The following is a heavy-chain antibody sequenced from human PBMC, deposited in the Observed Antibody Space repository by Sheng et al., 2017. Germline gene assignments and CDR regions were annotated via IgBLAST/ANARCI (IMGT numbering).Heavy chain of an antibody. CDR3: ARETYYYDSSGYYIGY. CDR1: GFTVSSNY. Sequence: EVQLVESGGGLVQPGGSLRLSCAASGFTVSSNYMSWVRQAPGKGLEWVSVIYSGGSTYYADSVKGRFTISRDNSKNTLYLQMNSLRAEDTAVYYCARETYYYDSSGYYIGYWGQGTLVTVSS. V-gene: IGHV3-66*01. D-gene: IGHD3-22*01. J-gene: IGHJ4*02. CDR2: IYSGGST.